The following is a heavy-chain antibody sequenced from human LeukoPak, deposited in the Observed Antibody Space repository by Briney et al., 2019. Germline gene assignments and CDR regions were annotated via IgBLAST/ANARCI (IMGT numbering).Heavy chain of an antibody. CDR3: ARGRAISSDSAIDY. CDR1: GYTFTSYW. J-gene: IGHJ4*02. Sequence: KVSCTASGYTFTSYWIGWVRQMPGKGLEWMGRIDPSDSYTNYSPSFQGHVTISADKSISTAYLQWSSLKASDTAMYYCARGRAISSDSAIDYWGQGTLVTVSS. D-gene: IGHD2-15*01. CDR2: IDPSDSYT. V-gene: IGHV5-10-1*01.